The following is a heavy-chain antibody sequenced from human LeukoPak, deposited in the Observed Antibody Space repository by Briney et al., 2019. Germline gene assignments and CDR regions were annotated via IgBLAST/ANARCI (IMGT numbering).Heavy chain of an antibody. Sequence: PGGSLRLSCAASGFTVSSNYMSWVRQAPGKGLEWVSVIYSGGGTYYADSVKGRFTISRDNSKNTLYLQMNSLRAEDTAVYYCARGMGYCSGGSCYSNRNYWGQGTLVTVSS. V-gene: IGHV3-66*01. D-gene: IGHD2-15*01. CDR2: IYSGGGT. CDR3: ARGMGYCSGGSCYSNRNY. J-gene: IGHJ4*02. CDR1: GFTVSSNY.